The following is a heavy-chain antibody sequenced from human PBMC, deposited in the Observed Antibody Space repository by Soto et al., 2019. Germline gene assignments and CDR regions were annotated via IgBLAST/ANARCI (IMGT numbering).Heavy chain of an antibody. CDR3: ASDKLTATKTRTGYYGMDV. Sequence: ASVRVSYKASGYTFTSYYIHCVRQAPGQGXEWMGIMNTSRGSKSYEQKSQGRVTMNRETSTSTVYMETSSLRHDDTAVYQCASDKLTATKTRTGYYGMDVWGQGTTVTVSS. V-gene: IGHV1-46*01. CDR2: MNTSRGSK. CDR1: GYTFTSYY. J-gene: IGHJ6*02. D-gene: IGHD2-8*01.